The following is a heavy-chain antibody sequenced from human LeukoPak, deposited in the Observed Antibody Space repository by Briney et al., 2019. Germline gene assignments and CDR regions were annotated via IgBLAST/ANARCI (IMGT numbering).Heavy chain of an antibody. Sequence: ASVKVSCKASGYTFTSYDINWVRQATGQGLEWMGWMNPNSGNTGYAQKFQGRVTMTRNTSISTAYMELSSLRSEDTAVYYCARDAYMVRGVTIGYFQHWGQGTLVTVSS. CDR1: GYTFTSYD. D-gene: IGHD3-10*01. CDR3: ARDAYMVRGVTIGYFQH. V-gene: IGHV1-8*01. J-gene: IGHJ1*01. CDR2: MNPNSGNT.